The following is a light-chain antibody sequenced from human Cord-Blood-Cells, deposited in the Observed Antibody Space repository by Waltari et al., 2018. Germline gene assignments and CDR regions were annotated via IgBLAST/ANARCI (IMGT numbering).Light chain of an antibody. CDR2: GNS. J-gene: IGLJ3*02. CDR1: SSNLGAGYD. Sequence: QSVLTQPPSVSGAPGQRVTISCTGSSSNLGAGYDVNWYQQLPGTAPKLLIYGNSNRPSGVPDRFSGSKSGTSASLAITGLQAEDEADYYCQSYDSSLSGWVFGGGTKLTVL. V-gene: IGLV1-40*01. CDR3: QSYDSSLSGWV.